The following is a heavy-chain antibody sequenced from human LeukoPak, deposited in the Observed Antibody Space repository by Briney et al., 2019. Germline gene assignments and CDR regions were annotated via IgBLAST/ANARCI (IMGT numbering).Heavy chain of an antibody. D-gene: IGHD4-11*01. CDR1: GFTFSSYW. J-gene: IGHJ4*02. CDR3: AKERRLTTPLDY. Sequence: GGSLSLSCAASGFTFSSYWMHWVRQAPGKGLVWVSRINSDGSSTSYADSVKGRFTISRDNAKNTLYLQMNSLRAEDTAVYYCAKERRLTTPLDYWGQGTLVTVSS. V-gene: IGHV3-74*01. CDR2: INSDGSST.